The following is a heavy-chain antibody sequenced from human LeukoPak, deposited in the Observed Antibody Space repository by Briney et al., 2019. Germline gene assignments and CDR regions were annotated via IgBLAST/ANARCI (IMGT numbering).Heavy chain of an antibody. V-gene: IGHV1-24*01. J-gene: IGHJ4*02. CDR2: FDPEDGET. Sequence: ASVKVSCKVPGYTLTELSMHWVRQAPGKGLEWMGGFDPEDGETIYAQKFQGRVTMTEDTSTDTAYMELSSLRSEDTAVYYCATDKGSGYDLDYWGQGTLVTVSS. CDR1: GYTLTELS. D-gene: IGHD5-12*01. CDR3: ATDKGSGYDLDY.